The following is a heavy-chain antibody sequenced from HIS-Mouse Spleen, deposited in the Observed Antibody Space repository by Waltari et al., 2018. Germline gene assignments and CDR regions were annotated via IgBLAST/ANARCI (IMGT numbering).Heavy chain of an antibody. CDR1: GFTFSSHS. Sequence: EVQLVESGGGLVKPGGSLRLSCAASGFTFSSHSMNGVRQAPGKGLEWVSSISSSSSYIYYADSVKGRFTISRDNAKNSLYLQMNSLRAEDTAVYYCARGYSSSEDYWGQGTLVTVSS. CDR2: ISSSSSYI. D-gene: IGHD6-13*01. V-gene: IGHV3-21*01. J-gene: IGHJ4*02. CDR3: ARGYSSSEDY.